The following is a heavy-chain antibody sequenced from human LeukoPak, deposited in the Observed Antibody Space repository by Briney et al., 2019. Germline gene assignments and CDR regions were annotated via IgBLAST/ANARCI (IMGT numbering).Heavy chain of an antibody. CDR1: GGTFSSYA. J-gene: IGHJ3*02. CDR3: ARADDYGGNPGAFDI. V-gene: IGHV1-18*01. D-gene: IGHD4-23*01. Sequence: ASVKVSCKASGGTFSSYAISWVRQAPGRGLEWIGWIHTYNVHTNYAQNLQGRVTMTTDTSTSTAYMELRSLTSDDTALYYCARADDYGGNPGAFDIWGQGTMVTVSS. CDR2: IHTYNVHT.